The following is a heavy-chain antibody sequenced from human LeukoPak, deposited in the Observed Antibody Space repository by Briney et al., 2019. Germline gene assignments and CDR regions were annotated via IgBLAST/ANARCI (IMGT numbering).Heavy chain of an antibody. V-gene: IGHV3-21*01. J-gene: IGHJ3*02. CDR1: GFTFSSYS. CDR2: ISSSSGYI. CDR3: AREYYYDSSGSYGLDI. D-gene: IGHD3-22*01. Sequence: RGSLRLSCAASGFTFSSYSVNWVRQAPGKGLEWVSSISSSSGYIYYADSVKGRFTISRDNAKSSLYLQMKGLGAEDTAVYYCAREYYYDSSGSYGLDIWGQGTMVTVSS.